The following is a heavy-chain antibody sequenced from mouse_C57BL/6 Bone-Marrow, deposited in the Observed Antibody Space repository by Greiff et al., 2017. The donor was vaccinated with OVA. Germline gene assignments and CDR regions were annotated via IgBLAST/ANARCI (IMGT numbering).Heavy chain of an antibody. Sequence: QVQLQQPGAELVKPGASVKLSCKASGYTFTSYWMQWVKQRPGQGLEWIGEIDPSDSYTNYNQKFKGKATLTVDTSSSTAYMQLSSLTYEDSAVYYCARVHYDDVVYYFDYWGQGTTLTVSS. CDR1: GYTFTSYW. CDR3: ARVHYDDVVYYFDY. J-gene: IGHJ2*01. V-gene: IGHV1-50*01. CDR2: IDPSDSYT. D-gene: IGHD2-4*01.